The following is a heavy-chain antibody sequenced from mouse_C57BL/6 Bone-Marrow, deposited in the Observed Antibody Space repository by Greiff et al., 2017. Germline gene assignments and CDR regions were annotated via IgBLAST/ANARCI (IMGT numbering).Heavy chain of an antibody. D-gene: IGHD1-1*01. CDR2: ISYDGSN. J-gene: IGHJ1*03. Sequence: EVQLQQSGPGLVKPSQSLSLTCSVTGYSITSGYYWNWIRQFPGNNLEWMGYISYDGSNNYNPSLKNRISITRDTSKNQFFLKLNSVTTEDTATYYYARDPTGSSYWYFDVWGTGTTVTVSS. CDR3: ARDPTGSSYWYFDV. CDR1: GYSITSGYY. V-gene: IGHV3-6*01.